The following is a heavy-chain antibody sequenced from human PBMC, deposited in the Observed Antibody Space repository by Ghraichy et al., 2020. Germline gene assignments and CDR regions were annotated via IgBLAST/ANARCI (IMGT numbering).Heavy chain of an antibody. J-gene: IGHJ4*02. CDR3: ARLPLSDQWLVPY. CDR1: GCSISSSSYY. CDR2: IFYSGST. V-gene: IGHV4-39*01. D-gene: IGHD6-19*01. Sequence: SETLSLTCTVSGCSISSSSYYWGWIRQPPGKGLEWIGSIFYSGSTYYNPSLKSRVTISVDTSKNQFSLKLSSVTAADTAVYYCARLPLSDQWLVPYWGQGTLVTVSS.